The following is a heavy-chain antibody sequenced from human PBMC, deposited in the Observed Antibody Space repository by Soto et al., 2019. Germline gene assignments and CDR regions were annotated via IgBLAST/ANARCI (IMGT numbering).Heavy chain of an antibody. D-gene: IGHD6-19*01. CDR1: GGSISSSSYY. Sequence: SETLSLTCTVSGGSISSSSYYWGWIRQPPGKGLEWIGSIYYSGSTYYNPSLKSRVTISVDTSKNQFSLKLSSVTAADTAVYYCARPGYSSGWYYLDYWGQGTLVTVSP. CDR3: ARPGYSSGWYYLDY. J-gene: IGHJ4*02. V-gene: IGHV4-39*01. CDR2: IYYSGST.